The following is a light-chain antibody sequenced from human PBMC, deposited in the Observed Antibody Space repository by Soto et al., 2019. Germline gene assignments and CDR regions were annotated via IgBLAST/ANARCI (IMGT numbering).Light chain of an antibody. CDR3: AAWDDSLSAWV. Sequence: QSVLTQPPSASGTPGQRGTISCSGSSSNIGSNYVYWYQQLPGTAPKLLIYRNNQRPSGVPDRFSASKSGTSASLAISGLRYEDEADYYCAAWDDSLSAWVFGGGTKVTVL. CDR1: SSNIGSNY. J-gene: IGLJ3*02. CDR2: RNN. V-gene: IGLV1-47*01.